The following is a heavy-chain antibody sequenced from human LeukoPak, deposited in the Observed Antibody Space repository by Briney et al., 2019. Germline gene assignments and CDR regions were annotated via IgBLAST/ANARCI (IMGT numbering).Heavy chain of an antibody. CDR2: ISSSSRYT. J-gene: IGHJ4*02. Sequence: PGGSLRLSCAASGFTFSDYYMSWIRQAPGKGLEWVSYISSSSRYTTYADSVKGRFTISRDNAKNSLYLQMNSLRDEDTAVYYCARDNVGATPLDYWGQGTLVTVSS. D-gene: IGHD1-26*01. V-gene: IGHV3-11*05. CDR1: GFTFSDYY. CDR3: ARDNVGATPLDY.